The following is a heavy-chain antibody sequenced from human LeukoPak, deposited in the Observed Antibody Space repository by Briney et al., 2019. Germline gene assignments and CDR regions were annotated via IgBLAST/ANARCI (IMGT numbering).Heavy chain of an antibody. Sequence: GGSLRLSCAASGFTFDDYAMHWVRQAPGKGLVWVSRINSDGSSTSYADSVKGRFTISRDNAKNSLYLQMNTLRAEDTAVYYCTRDGDTGMVGGYYYYMDVWGKGTTVTVSS. CDR1: GFTFDDYA. J-gene: IGHJ6*03. D-gene: IGHD5-18*01. CDR3: TRDGDTGMVGGYYYYMDV. V-gene: IGHV3-74*01. CDR2: INSDGSST.